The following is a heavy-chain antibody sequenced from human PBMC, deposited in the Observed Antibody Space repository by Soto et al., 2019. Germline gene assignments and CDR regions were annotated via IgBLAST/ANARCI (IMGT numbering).Heavy chain of an antibody. Sequence: GESLKISCKGSGYSFTSYWIGWVRQMPGKGLEWMGIIYPGDSDTRYSPSFQGQVTISADKSISTAYLQWSSLKASDTAMYYWARLPVTTDYYYGMDVWGQGTTVTVSS. V-gene: IGHV5-51*01. CDR1: GYSFTSYW. CDR3: ARLPVTTDYYYGMDV. CDR2: IYPGDSDT. J-gene: IGHJ6*02. D-gene: IGHD4-17*01.